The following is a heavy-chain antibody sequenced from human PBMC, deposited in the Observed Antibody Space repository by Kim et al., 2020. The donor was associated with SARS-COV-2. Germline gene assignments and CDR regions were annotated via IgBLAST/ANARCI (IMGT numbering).Heavy chain of an antibody. CDR1: GGSFSGYY. Sequence: SETLSLTCAVYGGSFSGYYWSWIRQPPGKGLEWIGEINHSGSTNYNPSLKSRVTISVDTSKNQFSLKLSSVTAADTAVYYCARGPGYSSGWPLYWGQGTLVTVSS. CDR3: ARGPGYSSGWPLY. J-gene: IGHJ4*02. CDR2: INHSGST. D-gene: IGHD6-19*01. V-gene: IGHV4-34*01.